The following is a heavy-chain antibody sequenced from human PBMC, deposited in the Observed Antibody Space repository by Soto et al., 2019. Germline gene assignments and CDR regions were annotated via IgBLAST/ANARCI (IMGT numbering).Heavy chain of an antibody. CDR2: ISYDGSNK. J-gene: IGHJ6*02. CDR3: ARGEVVTASPYYYYGMDV. CDR1: GFTFSSYA. V-gene: IGHV3-30-3*01. Sequence: SLRLSCAASGFTFSSYAMHWVRQAPGKGLEWVAVISYDGSNKYYADSVKGRFTISRDNSKNTLYLQMNSLRAEDTAVYYCARGEVVTASPYYYYGMDVWGQGTTVTVSS. D-gene: IGHD2-21*02.